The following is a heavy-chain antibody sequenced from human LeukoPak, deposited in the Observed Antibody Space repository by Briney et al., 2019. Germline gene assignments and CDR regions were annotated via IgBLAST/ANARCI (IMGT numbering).Heavy chain of an antibody. CDR3: ARVHDYGDYAHDY. Sequence: SQTLSLTCTVSGGSISSGDYYWSWIRQPPGKGLEWIGYIYYSGSTYYNPSLKSRVTISVDTSKNQFSLKLSSVTAADTAVYYCARVHDYGDYAHDYWGQGTLVTVSS. D-gene: IGHD4-17*01. J-gene: IGHJ4*02. CDR1: GGSISSGDYY. V-gene: IGHV4-30-4*01. CDR2: IYYSGST.